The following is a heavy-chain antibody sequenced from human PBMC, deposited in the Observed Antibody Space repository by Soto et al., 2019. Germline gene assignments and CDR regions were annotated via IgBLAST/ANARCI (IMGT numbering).Heavy chain of an antibody. V-gene: IGHV1-18*01. CDR1: GYTITNYG. CDR3: ARDIYCSSTSCYTNYYYGMDV. Sequence: ASVKVSCKASGYTITNYGFSWVRQAPGQGLEWMGWISAYNGNTNYAQNVQGRVTMTTDTSTSTAYMELRSLRSDDTAVYYCARDIYCSSTSCYTNYYYGMDVWGQGTTVTVSS. D-gene: IGHD2-2*02. CDR2: ISAYNGNT. J-gene: IGHJ6*02.